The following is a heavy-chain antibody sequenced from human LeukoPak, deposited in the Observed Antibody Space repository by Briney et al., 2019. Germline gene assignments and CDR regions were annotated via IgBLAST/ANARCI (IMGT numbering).Heavy chain of an antibody. J-gene: IGHJ4*02. CDR1: GYSISSGYY. V-gene: IGHV4-38-2*02. CDR3: ARDGGWNGFDY. D-gene: IGHD1-1*01. Sequence: SETLSLTCAVSGYSISSGYYWGWIRQPPGKGLEWIGSIYHSGSTYYNPSLKSRVTISVDTSKNQFSLKLSSVTAADTAVYYCARDGGWNGFDYWGQGTLVTVSS. CDR2: IYHSGST.